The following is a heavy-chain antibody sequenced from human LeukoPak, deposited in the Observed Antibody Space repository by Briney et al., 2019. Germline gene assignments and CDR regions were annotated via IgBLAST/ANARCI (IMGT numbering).Heavy chain of an antibody. D-gene: IGHD3-9*01. Sequence: PGGSLRLSCAASGFTFSSYSMNWVRQAPGKGLEWVSYISSSGSTIYYADSVKGRFTISRDNAKNTLYLQMNSLRAEDTAVYYCAKAYYDILTYFDYWGQGTLVTVSS. J-gene: IGHJ4*02. CDR2: ISSSGSTI. CDR3: AKAYYDILTYFDY. CDR1: GFTFSSYS. V-gene: IGHV3-48*04.